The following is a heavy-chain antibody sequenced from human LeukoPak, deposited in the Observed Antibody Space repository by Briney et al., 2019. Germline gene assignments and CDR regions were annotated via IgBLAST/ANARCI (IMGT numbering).Heavy chain of an antibody. Sequence: SETLSLTCTVSGGSISSYYWSWIRQPPGKGLEWIGYIYYSGSTNYNPSLKSRVTISVDTSKNQFSLKLSSVTAADTAVYYCARISGGYSYYYYYYYMDVWGKGTTVTVSS. V-gene: IGHV4-59*01. CDR2: IYYSGST. CDR1: GGSISSYY. J-gene: IGHJ6*03. CDR3: ARISGGYSYYYYYYYMDV. D-gene: IGHD3-22*01.